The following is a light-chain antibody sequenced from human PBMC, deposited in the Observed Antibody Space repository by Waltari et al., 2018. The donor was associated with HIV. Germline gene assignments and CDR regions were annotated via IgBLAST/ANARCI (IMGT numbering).Light chain of an antibody. CDR2: ANI. CDR1: SPTIGAGYD. CDR3: QSFDSSLTTSGVI. V-gene: IGLV1-40*01. Sequence: QSVLTQPPSVSGAPGQRVTIPCTGSSPTIGAGYDVHRYQQLPGTAPKLLIYANINRPSGVPDRFSGSKSGSSASLAITGLQAEDEAHYYCQSFDSSLTTSGVIFGGGTKLTVL. J-gene: IGLJ2*01.